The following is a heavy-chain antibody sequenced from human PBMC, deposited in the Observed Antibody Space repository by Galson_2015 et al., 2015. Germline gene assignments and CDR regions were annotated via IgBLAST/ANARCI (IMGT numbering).Heavy chain of an antibody. D-gene: IGHD3-10*01. Sequence: SGAEVKKPGESLKISCTGSGYSFTSYWIGWVRQMPGKGLEWMGIIYPGDSDTRYSPSFQGQVTISADKSISTAYLQWSSLKASDTAMYYCARQEYYYGSGNGMDVWGQGTTVTVSS. CDR2: IYPGDSDT. CDR3: ARQEYYYGSGNGMDV. J-gene: IGHJ6*02. CDR1: GYSFTSYW. V-gene: IGHV5-51*01.